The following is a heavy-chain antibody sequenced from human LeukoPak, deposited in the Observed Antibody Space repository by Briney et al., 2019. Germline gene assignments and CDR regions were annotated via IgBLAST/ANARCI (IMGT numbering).Heavy chain of an antibody. CDR2: IQYSGST. CDR1: GGSISIYY. Sequence: SETLSLTCTVSGGSISIYYWNWIRQPPGKGLEWIGNIQYSGSTNYNPSLKSRVTILLDTSKNQFSLKLNSVTAADTAVYYCARDLSIGFVVVPAARYNWFDPWGQGTLVTVSS. CDR3: ARDLSIGFVVVPAARYNWFDP. D-gene: IGHD2-2*01. V-gene: IGHV4-59*01. J-gene: IGHJ5*02.